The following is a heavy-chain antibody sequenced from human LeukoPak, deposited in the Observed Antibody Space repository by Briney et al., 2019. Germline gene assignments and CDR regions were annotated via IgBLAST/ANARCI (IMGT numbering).Heavy chain of an antibody. Sequence: ASVKVSCKASGYTFTGYYMHWVRQAPGQGLEWMGWINPNSGGTNYAQKFQGRVTMTRDMSTSTVYMELSSPRSEDTAVYYCASGSGWYVWFDPWGQGTLVTVSS. CDR1: GYTFTGYY. CDR3: ASGSGWYVWFDP. J-gene: IGHJ5*02. D-gene: IGHD6-19*01. V-gene: IGHV1-2*02. CDR2: INPNSGGT.